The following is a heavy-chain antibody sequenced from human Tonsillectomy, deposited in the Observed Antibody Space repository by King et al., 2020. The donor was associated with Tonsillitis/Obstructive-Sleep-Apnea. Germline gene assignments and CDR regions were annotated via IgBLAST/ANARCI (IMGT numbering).Heavy chain of an antibody. CDR1: GFTFSSYG. D-gene: IGHD3-3*01. CDR2: IWYDGNNK. Sequence: QVQLVESGGGVVQPGRSLRLSCAASGFTFSSYGMHWVRQAPGKGLEWVAVIWYDGNNKYYADSVKGRFTISRHNSKNTLYLQMNSLRAEDTAVYYCARDEPEYDFLSGYSNYFDYWGQGTLVTVSS. CDR3: ARDEPEYDFLSGYSNYFDY. J-gene: IGHJ4*02. V-gene: IGHV3-33*01.